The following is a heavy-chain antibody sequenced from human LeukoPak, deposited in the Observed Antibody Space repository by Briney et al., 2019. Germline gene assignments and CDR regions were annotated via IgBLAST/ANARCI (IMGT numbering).Heavy chain of an antibody. Sequence: PGGSLRLSCTASGFTFGDYAMSWVRQAPGKGLEWVGFIRSKASGGTTEYAASVNAALTISRDDSKSIAYLQMNSLKTEDTAVYYCTRGARLIDYWGQGTLVTVSA. CDR3: TRGARLIDY. J-gene: IGHJ4*02. V-gene: IGHV3-49*04. CDR1: GFTFGDYA. CDR2: IRSKASGGTT.